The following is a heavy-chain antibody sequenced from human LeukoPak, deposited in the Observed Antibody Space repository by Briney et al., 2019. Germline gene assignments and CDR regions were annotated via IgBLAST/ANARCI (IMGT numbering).Heavy chain of an antibody. Sequence: GGSLRLSCAASGFTFSNYWMSWVRQAPGKRLEWVANINQDGREKSYVDSVKGRFTISRDNAKNSLYLQMNSLRAEDTAVYYCARGAPYRDSDDYWGQGTLVTVSS. CDR2: INQDGREK. CDR1: GFTFSNYW. J-gene: IGHJ4*02. D-gene: IGHD1-26*01. CDR3: ARGAPYRDSDDY. V-gene: IGHV3-7*05.